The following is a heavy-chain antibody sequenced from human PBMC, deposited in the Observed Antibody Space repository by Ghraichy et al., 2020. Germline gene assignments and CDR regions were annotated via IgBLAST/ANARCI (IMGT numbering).Heavy chain of an antibody. CDR1: GFTFSSYA. CDR3: AKDRLGGGWYKFFQH. V-gene: IGHV3-23*01. CDR2: ITGSGGTT. J-gene: IGHJ1*01. D-gene: IGHD6-19*01. Sequence: LSLTCAASGFTFSSYAMNWVRQAPGKGLEWVSAITGSGGTTYYADSVKGRFTISRDNSKNTLYLQMNSLRAEDTAVYYCAKDRLGGGWYKFFQHWGQGTLVTVSS.